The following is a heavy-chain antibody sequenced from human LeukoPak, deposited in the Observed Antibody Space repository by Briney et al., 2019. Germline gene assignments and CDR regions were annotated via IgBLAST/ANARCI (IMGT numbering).Heavy chain of an antibody. CDR2: IYYSGST. V-gene: IGHV4-59*08. J-gene: IGHJ5*02. CDR3: ARRLITMKSGWFDP. D-gene: IGHD3-22*01. CDR1: GGSISGYY. Sequence: SETLSLTCTVSGGSISGYYWSWIRQPPGKGLEWIGNIYYSGSTNYYNPSLKSRVTISVDTPKNQFSLKLSSVTAADTAVYYCARRLITMKSGWFDPWGQGTLVTVSS.